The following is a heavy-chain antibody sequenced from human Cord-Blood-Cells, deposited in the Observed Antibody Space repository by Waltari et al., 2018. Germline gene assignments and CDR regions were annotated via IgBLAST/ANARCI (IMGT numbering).Heavy chain of an antibody. D-gene: IGHD3-10*01. CDR1: GGSFSGYY. CDR2: INHSGST. V-gene: IGHV4-34*01. Sequence: QVQLQQWGAGLLKPSETLSLTCAVYGGSFSGYYWSWIRQPPGKGLEWIGEINHSGSTNYDPSLKSRVTISVDTSKNQFSLKLSSVTAADTAVYYCAPIYGSGSYYSRWGQGTLVTVSS. J-gene: IGHJ4*02. CDR3: APIYGSGSYYSR.